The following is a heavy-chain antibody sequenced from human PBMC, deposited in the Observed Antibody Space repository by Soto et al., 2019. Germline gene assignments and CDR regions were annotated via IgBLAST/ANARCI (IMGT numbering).Heavy chain of an antibody. V-gene: IGHV3-7*01. Sequence: GGSLRLSCAASGFTFSNYWMSWVRHAPGKGLEWVANIKQDGSEKYYVDSVKGRFTLSRDNAQNSLQLQMNSLRAEDTAIYFCARVAYGNGWIFDHWGQGTLVTVSS. CDR1: GFTFSNYW. CDR2: IKQDGSEK. J-gene: IGHJ4*01. CDR3: ARVAYGNGWIFDH. D-gene: IGHD6-19*01.